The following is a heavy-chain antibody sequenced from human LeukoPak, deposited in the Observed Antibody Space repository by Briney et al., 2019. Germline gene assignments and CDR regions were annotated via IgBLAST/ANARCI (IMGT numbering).Heavy chain of an antibody. CDR3: ARALLGSRLTRYYYYYYMDV. D-gene: IGHD3-22*01. CDR1: GFTFSSYG. CDR2: ISYDGSNK. V-gene: IGHV3-30*03. J-gene: IGHJ6*03. Sequence: GGSLRHSCAASGFTFSSYGMHWVRQAPGKGLEWVAVISYDGSNKYYADSVKGRFTVSRDNSKNTLYLQMNSLRAEDTAVYYCARALLGSRLTRYYYYYYMDVWGKGTTVTVSS.